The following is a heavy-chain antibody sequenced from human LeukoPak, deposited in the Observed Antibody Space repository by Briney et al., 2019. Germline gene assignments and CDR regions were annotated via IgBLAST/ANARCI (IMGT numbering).Heavy chain of an antibody. Sequence: GGSLRLSCAASGFTFSSYAMHWVRQAPGKGLEYVSAISSNGGSTYYANSVKGRFTISRDNSKNTLYLQMGSLRAEDMAVYYCARAVLATKSEHWFDSWGQGTLVTVSS. D-gene: IGHD2-8*01. V-gene: IGHV3-64*01. CDR3: ARAVLATKSEHWFDS. J-gene: IGHJ5*01. CDR2: ISSNGGST. CDR1: GFTFSSYA.